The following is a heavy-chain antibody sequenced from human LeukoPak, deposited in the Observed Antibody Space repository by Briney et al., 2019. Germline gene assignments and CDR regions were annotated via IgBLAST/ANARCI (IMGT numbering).Heavy chain of an antibody. CDR1: GFSFGNHA. J-gene: IGHJ4*02. V-gene: IGHV3-30*04. CDR2: TSYDGTRQ. D-gene: IGHD3-10*01. CDR3: AKDWSEGSGSYIDY. Sequence: GRSLRLSCAASGFSFGNHAMHWVRQAPGKGLEWLAVTSYDGTRQYYADFVRGRSTISRENSKNTLYLHMNSLRVDDTAVYYCAKDWSEGSGSYIDYWGQGALVTVSS.